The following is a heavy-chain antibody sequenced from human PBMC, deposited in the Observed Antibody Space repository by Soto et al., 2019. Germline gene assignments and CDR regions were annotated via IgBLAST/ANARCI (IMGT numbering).Heavy chain of an antibody. Sequence: SETLSLTCAVYGGSFSDYYWTWIRQPPGKGLEWIGEINHSGSTNYNPSLKSRVTISMDTSRKQFSLKLSSVPAADTAVYYCATRVTRYYYMDVWGKGTPVT. CDR3: ATRVTRYYYMDV. V-gene: IGHV4-34*01. J-gene: IGHJ6*03. CDR2: INHSGST. D-gene: IGHD3-16*01. CDR1: GGSFSDYY.